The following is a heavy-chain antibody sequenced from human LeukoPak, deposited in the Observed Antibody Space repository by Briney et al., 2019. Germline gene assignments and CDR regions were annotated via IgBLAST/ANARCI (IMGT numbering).Heavy chain of an antibody. V-gene: IGHV4-61*02. Sequence: SETLSLTCTVSGGSINSDTYYWSWIRQPAGTGLEWIGRIYTSGSTSYNPSLESRVTISVDTSNNQFSLKLSSVTAADTAVYYCAREVFYYADCWGQGTLVTVSS. CDR3: AREVFYYADC. CDR1: GGSINSDTYY. J-gene: IGHJ4*02. CDR2: IYTSGST. D-gene: IGHD3-10*01.